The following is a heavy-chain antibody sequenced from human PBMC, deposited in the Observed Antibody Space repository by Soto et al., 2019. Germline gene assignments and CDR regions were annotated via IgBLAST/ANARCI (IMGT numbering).Heavy chain of an antibody. CDR3: AKGGRPPREPFMDV. V-gene: IGHV3-23*01. J-gene: IGHJ6*02. D-gene: IGHD1-1*01. CDR2: ISGTGVST. CDR1: GFSFSGFTFSSYA. Sequence: EVQLLESGGGLVQPGGSLRLSCAASGFSFSGFTFSSYAMTWVRQAPGKELEWVSTISGTGVSTYYADSVKGRFTISRDNSKDTLYMRMNSLRAEVTAVYFCAKGGRPPREPFMDVWGQGTTVTVSS.